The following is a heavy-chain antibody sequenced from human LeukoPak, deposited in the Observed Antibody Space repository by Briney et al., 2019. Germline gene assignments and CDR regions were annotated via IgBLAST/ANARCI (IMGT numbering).Heavy chain of an antibody. V-gene: IGHV4-39*07. CDR3: ARAHLWFGNFGHFDS. CDR2: IYYSGRT. J-gene: IGHJ4*02. Sequence: SETLSLTCTVSGDSISGSGSYWGWIRQPPGKGLEGIGTIYYSGRTYSNPSLKSRVTISMATSKTPFSPKLSSVTAAATAVVYCARAHLWFGNFGHFDSWGQGTLVTVSS. CDR1: GDSISGSGSY. D-gene: IGHD3-10*01.